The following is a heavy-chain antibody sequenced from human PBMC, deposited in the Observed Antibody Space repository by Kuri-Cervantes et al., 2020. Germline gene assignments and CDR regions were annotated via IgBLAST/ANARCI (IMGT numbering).Heavy chain of an antibody. CDR3: ARDQWVPADYIWGSYLGRGEADY. CDR1: GFTFSSYA. J-gene: IGHJ4*02. Sequence: GESLKISCAASGFTFSSYAMSWVRQAPGKGLEWVSGISARGVNTYNAGSEKGRFTISRDNAKNSLYLQMNSLRAEDTAVYYCARDQWVPADYIWGSYLGRGEADYWGQGTLVTVSS. CDR2: ISARGVNT. D-gene: IGHD3-16*01. V-gene: IGHV3-23*01.